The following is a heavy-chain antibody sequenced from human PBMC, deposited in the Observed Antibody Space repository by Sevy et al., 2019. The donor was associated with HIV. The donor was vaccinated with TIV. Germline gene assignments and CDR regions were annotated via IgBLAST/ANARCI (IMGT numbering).Heavy chain of an antibody. CDR2: IYYIGNT. D-gene: IGHD3-10*01. CDR3: ARWTMGITMIQGEFDS. J-gene: IGHJ5*01. Sequence: SETLSLTCTVSGGSISNSAYYWGWIRQPPGKGLEWIGNIYYIGNTYYKPSLKSRVTISVATSKNHFSLKLTSVTAADTAVYYCARWTMGITMIQGEFDSWGQGTLVTVSS. CDR1: GGSISNSAYY. V-gene: IGHV4-39*02.